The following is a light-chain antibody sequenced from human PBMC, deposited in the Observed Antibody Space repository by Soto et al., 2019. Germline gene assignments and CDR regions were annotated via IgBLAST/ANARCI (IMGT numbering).Light chain of an antibody. V-gene: IGKV1-39*01. J-gene: IGKJ1*01. CDR1: QSISMS. Sequence: DIQMTQSPSSLSASVGDRVTITCRTSQSISMSLNWYRQKPGRAPSVLIYGASRLHSGVPSRFSGGGSGTDFTLTISSLQPEDFATYYCQESHSYFWGTFGPGTKVDIK. CDR2: GAS. CDR3: QESHSYFWGT.